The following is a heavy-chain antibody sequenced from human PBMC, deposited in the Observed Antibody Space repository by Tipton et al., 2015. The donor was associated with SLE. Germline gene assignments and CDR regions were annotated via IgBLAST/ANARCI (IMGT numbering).Heavy chain of an antibody. D-gene: IGHD6-6*01. CDR1: GGSINTGGYY. CDR2: INHSGST. V-gene: IGHV4-39*07. CDR3: ARREYSTSSEEY. J-gene: IGHJ4*02. Sequence: TLSLTCNVSGGSINTGGYYWSWIRQPPGKGLEWIGEINHSGSTNYNPSLKSRVTISVDTSKNQFSLKLNSVTAADTAVYYCARREYSTSSEEYWGQGTLVTVSS.